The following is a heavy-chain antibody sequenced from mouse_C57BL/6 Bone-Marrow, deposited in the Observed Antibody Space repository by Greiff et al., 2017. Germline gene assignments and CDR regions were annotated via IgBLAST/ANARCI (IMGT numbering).Heavy chain of an antibody. V-gene: IGHV1-5*01. J-gene: IGHJ2*01. CDR1: GYTFTSYW. CDR3: RRGLRLRNY. Sequence: EVQLQQSGTVLARPGASVKMSCKTSGYTFTSYWMHWVQQRHGQGLEWIGAIYPGNSDTSYNQKFKGKAKLTAVTSASTAYMEVSSLTKDDSAVYYGRRGLRLRNYWGQGTTLTVSS. CDR2: IYPGNSDT. D-gene: IGHD3-2*02.